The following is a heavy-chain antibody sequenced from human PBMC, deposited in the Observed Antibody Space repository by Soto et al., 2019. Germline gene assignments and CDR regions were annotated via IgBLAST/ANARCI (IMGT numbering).Heavy chain of an antibody. CDR2: IYYSGST. J-gene: IGHJ4*02. D-gene: IGHD6-13*01. CDR3: ARHSRSGSLSSSWKLDY. CDR1: GGSISSYY. V-gene: IGHV4-59*08. Sequence: PSETLSLTCTVSGGSISSYYWSWIRQPPGKGLEWIGYIYYSGSTNYNPSLKSRVTISVDTSKNQFSLKLSSVTAADTAVYYCARHSRSGSLSSSWKLDYWGQGTLVTVSS.